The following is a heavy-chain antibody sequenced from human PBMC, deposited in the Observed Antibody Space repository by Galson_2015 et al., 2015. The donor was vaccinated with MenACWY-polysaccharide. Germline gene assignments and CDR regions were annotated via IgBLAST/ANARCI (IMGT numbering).Heavy chain of an antibody. CDR2: IHYSGST. Sequence: SETLSLTCSVSGASISTDYWSWIRQPAGKGLEWIGYIHYSGSTKYNPSLKTRITMSLDTSENQFSLKLSSVTAADTAVYYCARWVAVKMIEYCGQGTLVTVSS. J-gene: IGHJ4*02. CDR1: GASISTDY. D-gene: IGHD6-19*01. V-gene: IGHV4-59*01. CDR3: ARWVAVKMIEY.